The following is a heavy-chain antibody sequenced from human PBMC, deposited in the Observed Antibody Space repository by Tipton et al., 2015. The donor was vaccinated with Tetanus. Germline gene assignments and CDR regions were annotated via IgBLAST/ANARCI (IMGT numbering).Heavy chain of an antibody. CDR1: GGSINTYY. Sequence: QLVQSGAEVKPSETLSLNCTVSGGSINTYYWSWIRQPPGRGLEWIGYVHYSGKTNYSPSLTSRVTLSVDTSRKQFSLKLRSVTAADTAVYYCARVGWLQQNKPAFDIWGQGTMVTVSS. CDR2: VHYSGKT. J-gene: IGHJ3*02. V-gene: IGHV4-59*01. CDR3: ARVGWLQQNKPAFDI. D-gene: IGHD5-24*01.